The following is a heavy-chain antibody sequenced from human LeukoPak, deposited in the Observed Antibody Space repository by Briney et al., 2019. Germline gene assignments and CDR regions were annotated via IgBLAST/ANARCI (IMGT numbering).Heavy chain of an antibody. CDR1: GGSINSYY. CDR2: IYYSGST. V-gene: IGHV4-59*01. Sequence: PSEALSLTCTVSGGSINSYYWSWIRQPPGKGLEWIGYIYYSGSTNYNPSLKSRVTISVDTSKNQFSLKLSSVTAADTAVYYCARDPYYMDVWGKGTTVTVSS. J-gene: IGHJ6*03. CDR3: ARDPYYMDV.